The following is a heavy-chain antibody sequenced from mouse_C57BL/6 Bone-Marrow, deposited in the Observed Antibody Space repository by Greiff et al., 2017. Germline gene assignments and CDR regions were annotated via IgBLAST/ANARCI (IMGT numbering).Heavy chain of an antibody. CDR3: ASYGSSYVDD. V-gene: IGHV3-6*01. CDR1: GYSITSGYY. CDR2: ISYDGRN. J-gene: IGHJ2*01. D-gene: IGHD1-1*01. Sequence: EVKLMESGPGLVKPSQSLSLTCSVTGYSITSGYYWNWIRQFPGNKLEWMGYISYDGRNNYNPSLKNRISITRDTSKNQFYLKLNSITTEDTATYYCASYGSSYVDDWGQGNTLTGSS.